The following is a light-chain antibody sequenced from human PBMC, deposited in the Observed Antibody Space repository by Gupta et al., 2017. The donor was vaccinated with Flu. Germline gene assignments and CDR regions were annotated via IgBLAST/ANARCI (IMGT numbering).Light chain of an antibody. CDR2: WAT. V-gene: IGKV4-1*01. Sequence: NCESRQCMLNDSTAKDYLSWYQQKPGQPPKLLISWATTRESGVPDRVSASGSGTDFTLTIASLQAEDVAVYYCQQYYDVPFTFGGGTKVEIK. CDR3: QQYYDVPFT. J-gene: IGKJ4*02. CDR1: QCMLNDSTAKDY.